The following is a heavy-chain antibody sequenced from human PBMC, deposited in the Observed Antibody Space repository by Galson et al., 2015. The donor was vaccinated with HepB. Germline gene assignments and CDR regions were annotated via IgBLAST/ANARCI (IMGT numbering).Heavy chain of an antibody. V-gene: IGHV3-21*01. CDR3: ARDYPDCSSTSCYNEGFYFDY. CDR1: GFTFSSYS. D-gene: IGHD2-2*02. CDR2: ISSSSSYI. Sequence: SLRLSCAASGFTFSSYSMNWVRQAPGKGLEWVSSISSSSSYIYYADSVKGRFTISRDNDKNSLYLQMNSLSAEDTAVYYCARDYPDCSSTSCYNEGFYFDYWGQGTLVTVSS. J-gene: IGHJ4*02.